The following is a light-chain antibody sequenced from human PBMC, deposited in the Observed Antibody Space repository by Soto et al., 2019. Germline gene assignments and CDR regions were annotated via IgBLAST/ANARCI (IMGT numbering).Light chain of an antibody. CDR3: QQYNKWPLT. CDR1: QSVSNN. V-gene: IGKV3-15*01. Sequence: EIVMTQSPATLSVSPGERATLSCRASQSVSNNLAWYQQKPGQAPRLLIYHASTRATGIPARFSGSASGTDFTLTIRSLQSEDFAVYYCQQYNKWPLTFGGGTTVEIK. J-gene: IGKJ4*01. CDR2: HAS.